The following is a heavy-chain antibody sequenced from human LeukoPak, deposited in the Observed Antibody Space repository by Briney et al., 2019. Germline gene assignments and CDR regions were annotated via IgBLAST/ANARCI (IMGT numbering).Heavy chain of an antibody. CDR2: IYSGSSTI. CDR3: ATDVIGVRGTNH. D-gene: IGHD3-10*02. Sequence: GGSLRLSCAASGFIFYSYGMHWVRQAPGKGLEWISHIYSGSSTIFLADPVRGRFTISRDDAKSSLSLQMNSLKAKDTALYYCATDVIGVRGTNHWGQGTLVTVSS. CDR1: GFIFYSYG. V-gene: IGHV3-48*04. J-gene: IGHJ5*02.